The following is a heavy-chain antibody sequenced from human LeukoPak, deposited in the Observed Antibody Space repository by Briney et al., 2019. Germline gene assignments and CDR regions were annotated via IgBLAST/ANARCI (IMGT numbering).Heavy chain of an antibody. CDR3: ARSCQPLLSEVDY. CDR1: GFTFSSYS. J-gene: IGHJ4*02. D-gene: IGHD2-21*02. CDR2: ISSSSSYI. V-gene: IGHV3-21*01. Sequence: GRSLRLSCAASGFTFSSYSMNWVRQAPGKGLEWVSSISSSSSYIYYADSVKGRFTISRDNAKNSLYLQMNSLRAEDTAVYYCARSCQPLLSEVDYWGQGTLVTVSS.